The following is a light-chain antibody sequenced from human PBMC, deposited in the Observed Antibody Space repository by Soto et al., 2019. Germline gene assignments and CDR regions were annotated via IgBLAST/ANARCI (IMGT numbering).Light chain of an antibody. J-gene: IGKJ2*01. V-gene: IGKV3-20*01. CDR1: QSVSSSY. CDR3: QQYGSSLMYT. CDR2: GAS. Sequence: EIVLTQSPGTLSLSPGERATLSCRASQSVSSSYLAWYQQKPGQAPSLLIYGASSRATVIPDRFSGSGSGTDFTLTISRLEPEDFAVYYCQQYGSSLMYTFGQGTKLEIK.